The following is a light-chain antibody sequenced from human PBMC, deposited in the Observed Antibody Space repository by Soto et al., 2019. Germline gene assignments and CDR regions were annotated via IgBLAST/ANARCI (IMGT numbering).Light chain of an antibody. CDR1: QSLSPY. Sequence: DIVLTLSPDNLSLSPGERATRSFRASQSLSPYLAWLQQNPGDGHRLLVYDASNRATGIPAKYSGSGSRTDFTLTISSLEPEDFAVYYCQQRNNWPWTFCQGTKV. V-gene: IGKV3-11*01. J-gene: IGKJ1*01. CDR3: QQRNNWPWT. CDR2: DAS.